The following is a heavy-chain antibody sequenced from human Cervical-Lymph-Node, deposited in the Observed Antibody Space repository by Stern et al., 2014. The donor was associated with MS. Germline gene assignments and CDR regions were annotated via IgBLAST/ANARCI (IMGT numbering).Heavy chain of an antibody. Sequence: EMQLVESGGGLVQPGGSLRLSCAASGFTVSSYYMNWVRQAPGKGLEWVSYISGSGNTIYYADSVKGRFTISRDNAKNSLYLQMNSLRDEDTAVYYCARQFDSWGQGTLVTVSS. CDR2: ISGSGNTI. V-gene: IGHV3-48*02. J-gene: IGHJ4*02. CDR1: GFTVSSYY. CDR3: ARQFDS.